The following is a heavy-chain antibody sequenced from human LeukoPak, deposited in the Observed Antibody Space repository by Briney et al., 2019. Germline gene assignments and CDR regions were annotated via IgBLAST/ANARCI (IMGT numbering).Heavy chain of an antibody. CDR2: ISSSGSTI. Sequence: GGSLRLSCAASGFTFSSYEMNWVRQAPGKGLEWVSYISSSGSTIYYADSVKGRFTISRDNSKNTVYLQMNSLRGEDAAVYYCAKIPDRTNPPDYFDSWGRGTLVTVSS. V-gene: IGHV3-48*03. D-gene: IGHD1-14*01. CDR1: GFTFSSYE. J-gene: IGHJ4*02. CDR3: AKIPDRTNPPDYFDS.